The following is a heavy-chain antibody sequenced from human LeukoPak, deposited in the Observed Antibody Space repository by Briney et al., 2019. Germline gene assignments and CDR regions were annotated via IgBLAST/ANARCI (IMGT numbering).Heavy chain of an antibody. J-gene: IGHJ4*02. CDR2: ISGSSSYI. V-gene: IGHV3-21*06. CDR1: GFTFSSYS. Sequence: PGGSLRLSCAASGFTFSSYSMNWVRQAPGKGLEWVSSISGSSSYIYYADSVKGRFTISRDNAKNSLYLQMNSLRAEDTAVYYCARDLYSSSWKYLGSFDYWGQGTLVTVSS. CDR3: ARDLYSSSWKYLGSFDY. D-gene: IGHD6-13*01.